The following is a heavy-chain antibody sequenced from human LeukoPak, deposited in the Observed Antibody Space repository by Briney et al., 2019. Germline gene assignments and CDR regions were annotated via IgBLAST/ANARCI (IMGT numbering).Heavy chain of an antibody. D-gene: IGHD4/OR15-4a*01. Sequence: SETLSLTCTVSGGSISSYYWSWIRQPPGKGLEWIGYIYYSGSTHYNPSLKSRVTISVDTSKNQFSLKLSSVTAADTAVYYCASSRSYGDYLDYWGQGTLVTVSS. CDR2: IYYSGST. CDR1: GGSISSYY. J-gene: IGHJ4*02. V-gene: IGHV4-59*08. CDR3: ASSRSYGDYLDY.